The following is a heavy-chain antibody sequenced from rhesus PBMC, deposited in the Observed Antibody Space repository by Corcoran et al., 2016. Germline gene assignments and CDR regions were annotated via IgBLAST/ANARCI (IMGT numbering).Heavy chain of an antibody. CDR1: GGSINSAYA. CDR2: VYGSSGST. D-gene: IGHD2-27*01. V-gene: IGHV4-76*01. CDR3: ARVFSY. J-gene: IGHJ4*01. Sequence: QVQLQESGPGVVKPSETLSLTCAVSGGSINSAYAWRWIRQRPGEGLEWIGYVYGSSGSTNYNPSRKNRVTISKDASKNQFSLKLSSVTAADTAVYYCARVFSYWGQGVLVTVSS.